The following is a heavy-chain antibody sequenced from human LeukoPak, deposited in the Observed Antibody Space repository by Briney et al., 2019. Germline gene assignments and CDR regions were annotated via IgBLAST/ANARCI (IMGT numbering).Heavy chain of an antibody. Sequence: GGSLRLSCAASGFTFDDYGMSWVRQAPGKGLEWVSGINWNGGSTGYADSVKGRFTISRDNAKNSLYLQMNSLRAEDTALYYCARDTVRGEGGSGAFDIWGQGTMVTVSS. D-gene: IGHD3-10*01. V-gene: IGHV3-20*04. CDR1: GFTFDDYG. CDR3: ARDTVRGEGGSGAFDI. CDR2: INWNGGST. J-gene: IGHJ3*02.